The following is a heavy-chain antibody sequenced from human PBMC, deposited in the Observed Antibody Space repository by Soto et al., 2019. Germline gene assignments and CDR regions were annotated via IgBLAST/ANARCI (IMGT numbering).Heavy chain of an antibody. V-gene: IGHV1-3*01. CDR1: GNTFTSYA. CDR3: ARADIVVVPAATSYYYYGMDV. D-gene: IGHD2-2*01. J-gene: IGHJ6*02. CDR2: INAGNGNT. Sequence: ASVNVSCKASGNTFTSYAMHWVRQAPGQRLDLMGWINAGNGNTKYSQKFQGRVSITRDTSASTAYMELSSLRSEDTAVYYCARADIVVVPAATSYYYYGMDVWGQGTTVTVSS.